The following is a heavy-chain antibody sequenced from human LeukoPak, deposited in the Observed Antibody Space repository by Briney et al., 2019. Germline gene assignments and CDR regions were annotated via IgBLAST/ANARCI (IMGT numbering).Heavy chain of an antibody. Sequence: GGSLRLSCAAYGFTFSYYGMHWVRQAPGKGLEWVAFIRYNGGDEYYADSVKGRFTISRDNSRNTLYLQMNSLRAEDTAVYYCAREKGYYDILTGYYNVGGFRPVDYWGQGTLVTVSS. CDR3: AREKGYYDILTGYYNVGGFRPVDY. D-gene: IGHD3-9*01. V-gene: IGHV3-30*02. J-gene: IGHJ4*02. CDR1: GFTFSYYG. CDR2: IRYNGGDE.